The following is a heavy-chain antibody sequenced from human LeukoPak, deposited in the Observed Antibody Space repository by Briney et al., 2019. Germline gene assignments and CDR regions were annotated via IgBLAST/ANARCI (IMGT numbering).Heavy chain of an antibody. CDR1: GFTFSSYA. CDR2: ISGSGGST. J-gene: IGHJ5*02. Sequence: GGSLRLSCAASGFTFSSYAMSWVRQAPGKGLEWVSAISGSGGSTYYADSVKGRFTISRDNSKNTLYLQMNSLRAEDTAVYYCAKDVGRDGYNPNWFDPWGQGTLVTVSS. V-gene: IGHV3-23*01. D-gene: IGHD5-24*01. CDR3: AKDVGRDGYNPNWFDP.